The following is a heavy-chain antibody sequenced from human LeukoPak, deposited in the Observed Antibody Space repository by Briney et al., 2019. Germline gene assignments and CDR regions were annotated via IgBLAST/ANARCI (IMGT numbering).Heavy chain of an antibody. J-gene: IGHJ4*02. V-gene: IGHV1-69*04. D-gene: IGHD5-12*01. CDR3: TVDSGYDGY. CDR1: GGTFSSYA. Sequence: ASVKVSCKASGGTFSSYAISWVRQAPGQGLEWMGRIIPILGIANYAQKFQGRVTTTADKSTSTAYMELSSLRSEDTAVYYCTVDSGYDGYWGQGTLVTVSS. CDR2: IIPILGIA.